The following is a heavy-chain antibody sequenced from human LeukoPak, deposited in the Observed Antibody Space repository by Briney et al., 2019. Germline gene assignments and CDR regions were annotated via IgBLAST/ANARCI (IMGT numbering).Heavy chain of an antibody. D-gene: IGHD1-26*01. CDR1: GFTFSSYA. CDR2: ISFNGGNS. Sequence: GGSLRLSCSASGFTFSSYAMHWVRQAPGKGLEYVSSISFNGGNSYYADSVKGRFTISRGNSKNTLDLEMSSLRAEDTAVYYCVKVSGSYAYFDHWGQGTLVTVSS. CDR3: VKVSGSYAYFDH. V-gene: IGHV3-64D*09. J-gene: IGHJ4*02.